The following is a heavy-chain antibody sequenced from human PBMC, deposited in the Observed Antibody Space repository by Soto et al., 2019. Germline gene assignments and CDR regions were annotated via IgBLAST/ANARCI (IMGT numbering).Heavy chain of an antibody. D-gene: IGHD2-2*01. V-gene: IGHV4-34*12. CDR3: ARDSGKPATDFDY. Sequence: PSETLSVTCAVYGGSFSNYYWTWIRQPPGKGLEWIGEIIHSGNTISNPSLKSRVTVSVDTSQNQFSLNLTSMTAADTAVYYRARDSGKPATDFDYWGQGTLVTVSS. CDR2: IIHSGNT. J-gene: IGHJ4*02. CDR1: GGSFSNYY.